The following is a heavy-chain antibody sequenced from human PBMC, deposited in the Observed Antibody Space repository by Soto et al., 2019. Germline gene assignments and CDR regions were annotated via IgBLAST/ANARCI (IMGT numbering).Heavy chain of an antibody. D-gene: IGHD2-15*01. CDR3: AKQIGSCSGGSCYFES. CDR2: IGGRGGST. J-gene: IGHJ4*02. CDR1: GFTFSAYA. Sequence: PGGSLRLSCVASGFTFSAYAMSWVRQAPGKGLEWVSAIGGRGGSTDYADTVKGRFTISRDNSKNTLYLQVNSLRVEDTAVYYCAKQIGSCSGGSCYFESWGQGILVTVSS. V-gene: IGHV3-23*01.